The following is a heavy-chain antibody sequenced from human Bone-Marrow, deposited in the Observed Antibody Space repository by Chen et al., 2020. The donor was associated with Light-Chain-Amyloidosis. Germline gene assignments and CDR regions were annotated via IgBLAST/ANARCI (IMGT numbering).Heavy chain of an antibody. CDR3: ARSPRITMVRGVWDWFDP. D-gene: IGHD3-10*01. J-gene: IGHJ5*02. Sequence: QVQLQESGPGLVKPSETLFLTCTVSGGSISSYYWSWIRQPAGKGLEWIGRIYTSGSTNYNPSLKSRVTMSVDTSKNQFSLKLSSVTAADTAVYYCARSPRITMVRGVWDWFDPWGQGTLVTVSS. CDR1: GGSISSYY. V-gene: IGHV4-4*07. CDR2: IYTSGST.